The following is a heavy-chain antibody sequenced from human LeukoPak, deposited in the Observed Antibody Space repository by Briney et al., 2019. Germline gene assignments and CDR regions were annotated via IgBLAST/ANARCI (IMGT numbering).Heavy chain of an antibody. CDR3: AKDRGLIAAAGVRSFDY. V-gene: IGHV3-23*01. CDR2: ISGSGGST. Sequence: PGGSLRLSCAASGFTFSSYAMSWVRQAPGKGLEWVSAISGSGGSTYYADSVKGRFTISRDNSKNTLYLQMNSLRAEDTAVYYCAKDRGLIAAAGVRSFDYWGQGTLVTVSS. D-gene: IGHD6-13*01. J-gene: IGHJ4*02. CDR1: GFTFSSYA.